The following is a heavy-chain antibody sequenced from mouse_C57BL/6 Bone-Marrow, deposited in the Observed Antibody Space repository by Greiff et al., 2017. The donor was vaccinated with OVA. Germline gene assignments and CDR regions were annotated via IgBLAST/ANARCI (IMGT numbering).Heavy chain of an antibody. Sequence: QVQLQQSGPELVKPGASVKISCKASGYAFSSSWMNWVKQRPGKGLEWIGRIYPGDGDTNYNGKFKGKATLTADKSSSTAYMQLSSLTSEDSAVYFCARPITTVVAKGDAMDYWGQGTSVTVSS. CDR1: GYAFSSSW. D-gene: IGHD1-1*01. CDR3: ARPITTVVAKGDAMDY. CDR2: IYPGDGDT. V-gene: IGHV1-82*01. J-gene: IGHJ4*01.